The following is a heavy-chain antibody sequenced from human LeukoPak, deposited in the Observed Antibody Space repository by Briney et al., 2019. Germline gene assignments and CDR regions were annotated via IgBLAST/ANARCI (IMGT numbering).Heavy chain of an antibody. J-gene: IGHJ4*02. Sequence: GESLKISCKASGYSFTSFWIGWGLQMPGKGLEWMVIIYPGDSDIRYSRSFQGQVTISADKSISTAYLQWSSLKASDTAIYYCAATVITDYWGQGTLVTVSS. V-gene: IGHV5-51*01. CDR2: IYPGDSDI. CDR1: GYSFTSFW. D-gene: IGHD4-17*01. CDR3: AATVITDY.